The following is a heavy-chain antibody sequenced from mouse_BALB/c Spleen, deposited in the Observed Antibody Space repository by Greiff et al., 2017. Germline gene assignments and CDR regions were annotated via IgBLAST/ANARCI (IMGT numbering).Heavy chain of an antibody. CDR1: GYTFTSYW. CDR2: IYPSDSYT. CDR3: TRDRYYFDY. D-gene: IGHD2-3*01. Sequence: QVQLQQPGAELVRPGASVKLSCKASGYTFTSYWINWVKQRPGQGLEWIGNIYPSDSYTNYNQKFKDKATLTVDKSSSTAYMQLSSPTSEDSAVYYCTRDRYYFDYGGQGTTLTVSS. J-gene: IGHJ2*01. V-gene: IGHV1-69*02.